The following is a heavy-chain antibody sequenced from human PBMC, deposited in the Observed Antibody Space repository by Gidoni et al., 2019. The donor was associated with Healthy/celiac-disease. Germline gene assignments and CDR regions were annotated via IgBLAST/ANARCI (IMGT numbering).Heavy chain of an antibody. CDR2: SSYSGIT. V-gene: IGHV4-59*01. D-gene: IGHD3-16*01. Sequence: QVQLQESGPGLVKPSETLSLTCTVTGGSISSYYWSWIRPPPGKGLEWIGYSSYSGITNYNPSLKSRVTISVDTSKNQFSLRLSSVTAADTAVYYCARSLGGGGYFYYWGRGTLVTVSS. CDR1: GGSISSYY. CDR3: ARSLGGGGYFYY. J-gene: IGHJ4*02.